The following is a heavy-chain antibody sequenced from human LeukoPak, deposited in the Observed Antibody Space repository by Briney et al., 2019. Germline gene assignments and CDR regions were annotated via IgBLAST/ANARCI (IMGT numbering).Heavy chain of an antibody. J-gene: IGHJ5*02. CDR3: ARVVDCSGGSCHNWFDP. D-gene: IGHD2-15*01. Sequence: PGGSLRLSCAASGFAFSTYSMNWVRQAPGKGLEWVSSVSRSSRFIFYADSVQGRFTISRDDAKDSLFLQMNSLRSEDTAVYYCARVVDCSGGSCHNWFDPWGQGTLVTVPS. CDR2: VSRSSRFI. V-gene: IGHV3-21*04. CDR1: GFAFSTYS.